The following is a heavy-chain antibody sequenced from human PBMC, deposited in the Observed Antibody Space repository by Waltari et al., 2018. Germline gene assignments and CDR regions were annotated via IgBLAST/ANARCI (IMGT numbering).Heavy chain of an antibody. CDR3: ARYYYGSGEFDY. CDR1: GYSISSGYY. V-gene: IGHV4-38-2*01. D-gene: IGHD3-10*01. CDR2: IYHSGST. Sequence: QVQLQESGPGLVKPSETLSLTCAVSGYSISSGYYWGWIRQPPGKGLEWIGSIYHSGSTYYNQSLKSRVTISVDTSKNQFSLKLSSVTAADTAVYYCARYYYGSGEFDYWGQGTLVTVSS. J-gene: IGHJ4*02.